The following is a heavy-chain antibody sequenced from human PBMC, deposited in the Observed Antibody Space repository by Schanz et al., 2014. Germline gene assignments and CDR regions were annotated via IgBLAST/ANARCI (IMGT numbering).Heavy chain of an antibody. J-gene: IGHJ4*02. CDR1: GGTFSSFG. CDR2: IIPILGIA. V-gene: IGHV1-69*04. D-gene: IGHD2-21*01. CDR3: ARDRLECGAECYSVEVFEI. Sequence: QVQLVQSGAEVKKPGPSVKVSCKASGGTFSSFGINWVRQAPGQGLEWMGRIIPILGIANYAQKVQGRVTMTRDTSTSTVYMELSGLRSEDTAVYYCARDRLECGAECYSVEVFEIWGQGTLVIVSS.